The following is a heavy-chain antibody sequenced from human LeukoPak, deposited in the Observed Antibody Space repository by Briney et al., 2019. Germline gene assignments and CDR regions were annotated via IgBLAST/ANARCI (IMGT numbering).Heavy chain of an antibody. V-gene: IGHV3-23*01. Sequence: GGSLRLSCAASGFTFTTYAMTWVRQAPGKGLEWVSGISGSGGSTYYADSVEGRFTISRDNSKNTLYLQMNSLRAEDTAVYYCAKGQTRDGFFDCWGQGTLVTVSS. J-gene: IGHJ4*02. CDR2: ISGSGGST. D-gene: IGHD5-24*01. CDR3: AKGQTRDGFFDC. CDR1: GFTFTTYA.